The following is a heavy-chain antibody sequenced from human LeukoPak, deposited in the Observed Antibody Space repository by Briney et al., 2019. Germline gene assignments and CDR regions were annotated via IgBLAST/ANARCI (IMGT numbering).Heavy chain of an antibody. CDR2: IFSRGNT. Sequence: SETLSLTCSVSGDSIFNSNSYWSWMRQPAGKGQEWIGHIFSRGNTNYNPSLKSRVTISVDMSKNQFSLILSSVTAADTAVYYCARDRDMGGGNYFRVFYFDSWGQGTLVTVSS. V-gene: IGHV4-61*09. D-gene: IGHD3-16*01. CDR1: GDSIFNSNSY. J-gene: IGHJ4*02. CDR3: ARDRDMGGGNYFRVFYFDS.